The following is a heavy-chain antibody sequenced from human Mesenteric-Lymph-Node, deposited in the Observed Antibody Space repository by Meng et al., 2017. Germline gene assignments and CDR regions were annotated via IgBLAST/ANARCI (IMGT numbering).Heavy chain of an antibody. CDR1: GYTFTSYD. J-gene: IGHJ4*02. CDR3: ARDRSGIAVAGTSGY. Sequence: ASVKVSCKASGYTFTSYDINWVRQATGQGLKWMGWMNPNSGNTGYAQKFQGRVTMTTDTSTSTAYMELRSLRSDDTAVYYCARDRSGIAVAGTSGYWGQGTLVTVSS. CDR2: MNPNSGNT. D-gene: IGHD6-19*01. V-gene: IGHV1-8*01.